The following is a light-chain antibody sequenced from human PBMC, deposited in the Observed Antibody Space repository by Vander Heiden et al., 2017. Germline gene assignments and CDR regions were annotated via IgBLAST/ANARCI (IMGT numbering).Light chain of an antibody. J-gene: IGKJ2*01. CDR1: QSVLYSSNNKNY. Sequence: DIVMTQSPASLAESLGERATINCKSSQSVLYSSNNKNYLAWYQQKPGQPPKLLIYWASTRESGVPDRFSGSGSGTDFTLTISSLQAEDVAVYYCQQYDSTPRTFGQGTKLEIK. CDR3: QQYDSTPRT. V-gene: IGKV4-1*01. CDR2: WAS.